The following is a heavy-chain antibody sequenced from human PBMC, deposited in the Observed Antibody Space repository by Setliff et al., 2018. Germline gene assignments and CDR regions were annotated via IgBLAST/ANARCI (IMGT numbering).Heavy chain of an antibody. Sequence: SETLSLPCTVSGGSISSGSYYWSWIRQPAGKGLEWVGRIYTSGSTNYNPSLKSRVTISVDTSKNQFSLKLSSVTAADTAVYYCARARYSNFLNWFDPWGQGTPVTVSS. CDR1: GGSISSGSYY. D-gene: IGHD4-4*01. V-gene: IGHV4-61*02. CDR3: ARARYSNFLNWFDP. J-gene: IGHJ5*02. CDR2: IYTSGST.